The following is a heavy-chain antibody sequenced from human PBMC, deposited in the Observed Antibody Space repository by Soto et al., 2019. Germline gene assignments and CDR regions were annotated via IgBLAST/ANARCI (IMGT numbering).Heavy chain of an antibody. CDR3: ARRVNYFAH. J-gene: IGHJ4*02. V-gene: IGHV3-33*01. CDR2: IWYDGSQK. CDR1: GFTFSNYG. Sequence: QVQLEESGGDVVQAGRSLRLSCEASGFTFSNYGMHWVRQAPGKGLEWVALIWYDGSQKYYADSVKGRFTISRDNSKNTLYLQMNSLRVEDTAVYYCARRVNYFAHWGQGTLVTVSS.